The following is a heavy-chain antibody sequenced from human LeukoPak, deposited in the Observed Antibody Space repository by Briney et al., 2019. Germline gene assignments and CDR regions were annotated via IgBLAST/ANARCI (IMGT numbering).Heavy chain of an antibody. Sequence: PGGSLRLSCAAPGFTFSDYYMSWIRQAPGKGLEWVSYISSSGSTINYADSVKGRFTISRDSAKKSLFLQMNSLRAEDTAVYYCARAGSSGYPIDYWGQGTLVTVSS. CDR3: ARAGSSGYPIDY. CDR1: GFTFSDYY. V-gene: IGHV3-11*01. D-gene: IGHD3-22*01. CDR2: ISSSGSTI. J-gene: IGHJ4*02.